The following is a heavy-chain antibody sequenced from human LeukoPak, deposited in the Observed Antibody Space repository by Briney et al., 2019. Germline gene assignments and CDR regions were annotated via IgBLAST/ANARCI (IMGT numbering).Heavy chain of an antibody. Sequence: GGSLRLSCAASGFTFSSYAMHWVRQAPGKGLEWVAAISYDGSNKYYADSVKGRFTISRDNSKNTLYLQMNSLRAEDTAVYYCARSSSWFDADAFDIWGQGTMVTVSS. J-gene: IGHJ3*02. CDR1: GFTFSSYA. D-gene: IGHD6-13*01. V-gene: IGHV3-30*04. CDR2: ISYDGSNK. CDR3: ARSSSWFDADAFDI.